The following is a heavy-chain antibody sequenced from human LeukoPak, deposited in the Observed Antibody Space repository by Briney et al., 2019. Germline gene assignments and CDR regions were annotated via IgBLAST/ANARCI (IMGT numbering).Heavy chain of an antibody. J-gene: IGHJ4*02. CDR1: GGSISSSSYY. CDR2: IYYSGST. CDR3: ARLNYGFPDY. Sequence: SETLSLTCTVSGGSISSSSYYWGWIRQPPGKGLEWIGSIYYSGSTDYNSSLKSRVTISLDTSKNQFSLKLNSVTAADTAVYYCARLNYGFPDYWGQGTLVTVSS. D-gene: IGHD3-3*01. V-gene: IGHV4-39*07.